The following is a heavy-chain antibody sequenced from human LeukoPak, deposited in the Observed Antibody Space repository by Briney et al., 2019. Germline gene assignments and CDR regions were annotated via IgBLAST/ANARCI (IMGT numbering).Heavy chain of an antibody. D-gene: IGHD2-21*01. V-gene: IGHV3-33*01. CDR2: IWYDESKK. CDR3: ARDGGIGLDY. J-gene: IGHJ4*02. CDR1: GYTFSSYG. Sequence: GGSLRLSCVASGYTFSSYGMHWVRQAPGKGLQWVAVIWYDESKKYCTDSVKGRFTISRDVSKNTLYLQMNSLRAEDTAMYYCARDGGIGLDYWGQGTLVTVSS.